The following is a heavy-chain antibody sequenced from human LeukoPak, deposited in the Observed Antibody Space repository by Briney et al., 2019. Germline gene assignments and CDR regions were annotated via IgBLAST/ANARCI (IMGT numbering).Heavy chain of an antibody. Sequence: SETLSLTCTVSGGSISSSSYYWGWIRQPPGKGLEWIGSIYYSGSTNYNPSLKSRVTISVDTSKNQFSLKLSSVTAADTAVYYCARGRGTYYYYYMDVWGKGTTVTVSS. V-gene: IGHV4-39*07. CDR2: IYYSGST. D-gene: IGHD3-16*01. J-gene: IGHJ6*03. CDR1: GGSISSSSYY. CDR3: ARGRGTYYYYYMDV.